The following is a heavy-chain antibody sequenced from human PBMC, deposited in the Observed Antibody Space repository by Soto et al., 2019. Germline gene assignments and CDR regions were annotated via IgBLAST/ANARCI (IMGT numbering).Heavy chain of an antibody. CDR2: ITGGXXT. V-gene: IGHV3-23*01. J-gene: IGHJ4*02. D-gene: IGHD2-2*01. CDR1: GFTFSNYP. CDR3: XXNNLNYHLDY. Sequence: EVQVLDSGGGLVQSGGSLSLSCEASGFTFSNYPMSWVRQAPGKGLEWVSTITGGXXTXXADSXRGRLTLSXXXSKXTXXXXXXXXXXXXXXXXXXXXNNLNYHLDYWGQGTLVTVSS.